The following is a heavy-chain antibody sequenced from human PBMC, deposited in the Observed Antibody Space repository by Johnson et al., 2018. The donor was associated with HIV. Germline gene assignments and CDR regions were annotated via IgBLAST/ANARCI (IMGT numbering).Heavy chain of an antibody. D-gene: IGHD3-3*01. CDR2: IGGSDTTI. J-gene: IGHJ3*02. CDR1: GFTFSDYY. V-gene: IGHV3-11*01. CDR3: ARDRGRTSPFGVVIMDAFDI. Sequence: QMLLVESGGGLVKPGGSLRLSCAASGFTFSDYYMSWIRQAPGKGLEWVSYIGGSDTTIYYADSVKGRFTISRANAKNLIYLQMNSLRADDTALYYCARDRGRTSPFGVVIMDAFDIWGQGTMVTVSS.